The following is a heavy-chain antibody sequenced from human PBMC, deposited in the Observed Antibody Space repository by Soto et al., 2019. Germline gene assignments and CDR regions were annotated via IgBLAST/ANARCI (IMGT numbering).Heavy chain of an antibody. V-gene: IGHV1-69*13. Sequence: SVKVSCEASGGTFSSYAMSWVRQAPGQGLEGMGGIIPIFGTANYAQKFQGRVTITADESTSTAYMELSSLRSEDTAVYYCARALRGYDFWSGYYPPTYYYYYGMDVWGQGTHVTVSS. CDR2: IIPIFGTA. J-gene: IGHJ6*01. D-gene: IGHD3-3*01. CDR1: GGTFSSYA. CDR3: ARALRGYDFWSGYYPPTYYYYYGMDV.